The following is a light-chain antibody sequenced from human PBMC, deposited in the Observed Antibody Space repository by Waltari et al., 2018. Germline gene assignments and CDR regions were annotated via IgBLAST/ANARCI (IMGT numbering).Light chain of an antibody. V-gene: IGKV3-11*01. CDR2: DAS. CDR3: QQRTDRPPVT. Sequence: EVVLTQSPATLSLSPGERATLSCRASQSVSVYLAWYQQRPDQAPRLLIYDASDRATGVPARFSGSGSGTDFTLTISSLEPEDFAVYYCQQRTDRPPVTFGQGTRVEMK. CDR1: QSVSVY. J-gene: IGKJ1*01.